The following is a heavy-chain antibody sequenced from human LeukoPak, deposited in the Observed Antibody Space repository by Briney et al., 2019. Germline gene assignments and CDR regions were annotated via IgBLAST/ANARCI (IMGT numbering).Heavy chain of an antibody. V-gene: IGHV3-30*02. D-gene: IGHD3-22*01. CDR1: GFTFSSYG. Sequence: GGSLRLSCAASGFTFSSYGMHWVRQAPGKGLEWVAFIRYDGSNKYYADSVKGRFTISRDNSKNTLYLQMNSLRAEDTAVYYCAKDIRRYYYDSSGYTFDYWGQGTLVTVSS. CDR2: IRYDGSNK. CDR3: AKDIRRYYYDSSGYTFDY. J-gene: IGHJ4*02.